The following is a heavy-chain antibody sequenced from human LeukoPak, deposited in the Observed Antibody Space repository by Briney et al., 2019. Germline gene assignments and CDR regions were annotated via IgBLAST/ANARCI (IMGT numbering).Heavy chain of an antibody. CDR3: AKESAGSSQWFSLHFDN. CDR1: EFTFSNYG. V-gene: IGHV3-23*01. J-gene: IGHJ4*02. Sequence: QSGGSLRLSCTASEFTFSNYGMSWVRQPPEKGPEWLSAISGSGYSTYYAESVKGRFTISRDNSRNMVFLQMDSLRDEDTAVYYCAKESAGSSQWFSLHFDNWGQGSLVTVSS. CDR2: ISGSGYST. D-gene: IGHD3-22*01.